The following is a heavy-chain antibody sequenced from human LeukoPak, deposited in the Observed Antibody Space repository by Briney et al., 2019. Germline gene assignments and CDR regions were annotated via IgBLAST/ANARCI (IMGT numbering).Heavy chain of an antibody. V-gene: IGHV3-30*18. CDR2: ISYDGSNK. J-gene: IGHJ4*02. D-gene: IGHD6-13*01. CDR1: GFTFSSYG. Sequence: PGGSLRLSCAASGFTFSSYGMHWVRQAPGKGLEWVAVISYDGSNKYYADSVKGRFTISRGNSKNTLYLQMNSLRAEDTALYYCAKGSSSSWYYYFDYWGQGTLVTVSS. CDR3: AKGSSSSWYYYFDY.